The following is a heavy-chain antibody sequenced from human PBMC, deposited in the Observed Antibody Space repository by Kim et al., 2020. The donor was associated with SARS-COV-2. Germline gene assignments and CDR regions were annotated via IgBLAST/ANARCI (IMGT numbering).Heavy chain of an antibody. CDR2: INHSGST. CDR1: GGSFSGYY. CDR3: ARGFTIFGVVIIGGNWFDP. V-gene: IGHV4-34*01. D-gene: IGHD3-3*01. Sequence: SETLSLTCAVYGGSFSGYYWSWIRQPPGKGLEWIGEINHSGSTNYNPSLKSRVTISVDTSKNQFSLKLISVTAADTAVYYWARGFTIFGVVIIGGNWFDPWGQGTLVTVSS. J-gene: IGHJ5*02.